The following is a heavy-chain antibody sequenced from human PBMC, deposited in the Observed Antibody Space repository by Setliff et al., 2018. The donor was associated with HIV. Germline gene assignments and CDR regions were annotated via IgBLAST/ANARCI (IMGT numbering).Heavy chain of an antibody. CDR1: GYSISNGYY. V-gene: IGHV4-38-2*02. Sequence: SETLSLTCAVSGYSISNGYYWGWIRQPPGKGLEWIGSIYHSGNTYYNPSLKSRLTISVDTSKNHFSLKLNSVTAADTAVYYCARDRGGYSGYVDIWGQGTMV. J-gene: IGHJ3*02. D-gene: IGHD5-12*01. CDR3: ARDRGGYSGYVDI. CDR2: IYHSGNT.